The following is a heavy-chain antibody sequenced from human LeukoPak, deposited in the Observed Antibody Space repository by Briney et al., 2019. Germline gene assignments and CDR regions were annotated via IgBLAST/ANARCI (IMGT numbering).Heavy chain of an antibody. CDR2: IKQDGSEK. V-gene: IGHV3-7*01. CDR1: GFTFSSYW. D-gene: IGHD3-3*01. J-gene: IGHJ4*02. Sequence: GGSLRLSCAASGFTFSSYWMSWVRQAPGKGLEWVANIKQDGSEKYYVDSVKGRFTISRDNAENSLYLQMNSLRAEDTAMYYCAKYYDFWSGYLPFDYWGQGTPVTVSS. CDR3: AKYYDFWSGYLPFDY.